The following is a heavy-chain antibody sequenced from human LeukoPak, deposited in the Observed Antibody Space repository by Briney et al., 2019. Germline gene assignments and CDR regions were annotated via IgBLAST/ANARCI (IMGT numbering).Heavy chain of an antibody. V-gene: IGHV3-74*01. CDR1: GFTFSSYW. CDR2: IASDGSST. D-gene: IGHD2-2*02. CDR3: ARDLLGYCSSTSCYTTTDAFDI. Sequence: GGSLRLSCAASGFTFSSYWMNWVRQAPGKGLVWVSRIASDGSSTTYADSVKGRFSISRDNAKNTLYLQMNSLRVEDTAVYYCARDLLGYCSSTSCYTTTDAFDIWGQGTMVTVSS. J-gene: IGHJ3*02.